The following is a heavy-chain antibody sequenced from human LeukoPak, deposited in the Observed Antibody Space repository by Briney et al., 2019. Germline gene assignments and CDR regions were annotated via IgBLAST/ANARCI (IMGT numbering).Heavy chain of an antibody. CDR1: GYTFTGYY. CDR3: ARSGDGYAFGAFDI. D-gene: IGHD5-24*01. CDR2: INPNSGGT. V-gene: IGHV1-2*02. J-gene: IGHJ3*02. Sequence: GASVKVSCKASGYTFTGYYMHWVRQAPGQGLEWMGWINPNSGGTNYAQKLQGRVTMTRDTSISTAYMELSRLRSDDTAVYYCARSGDGYAFGAFDIWGQGTMVTVSS.